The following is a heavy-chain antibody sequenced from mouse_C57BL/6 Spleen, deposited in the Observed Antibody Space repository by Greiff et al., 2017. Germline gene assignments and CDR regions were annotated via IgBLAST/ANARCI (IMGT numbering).Heavy chain of an antibody. CDR3: ARRGDGHYRFAY. CDR1: GYTFTSYW. J-gene: IGHJ3*01. Sequence: QVQLQQPGAELVKPGASVKMSCKASGYTFTSYWITWVKQRPGQGLEWIGDIYPGSGSTNYNEKFKSKATLTVDTSSSPAYMQLSSLTSEDSAVYYCARRGDGHYRFAYWGQGTLVTVSA. CDR2: IYPGSGST. D-gene: IGHD2-3*01. V-gene: IGHV1-55*01.